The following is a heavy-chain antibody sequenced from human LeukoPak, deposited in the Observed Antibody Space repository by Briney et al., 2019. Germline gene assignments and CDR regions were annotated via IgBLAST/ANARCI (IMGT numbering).Heavy chain of an antibody. J-gene: IGHJ4*02. D-gene: IGHD6-13*01. CDR3: ARLSAAGFDY. Sequence: ASVKVSCKVSGYTLTELSMHWVRQAPGKGLEWMGGFDPEDGETIYAQKFQGRVTITRDTSASTAYMELSSLRSEDTAVYYCARLSAAGFDYWGQGTLVTVSS. CDR1: GYTLTELS. CDR2: FDPEDGET. V-gene: IGHV1-24*01.